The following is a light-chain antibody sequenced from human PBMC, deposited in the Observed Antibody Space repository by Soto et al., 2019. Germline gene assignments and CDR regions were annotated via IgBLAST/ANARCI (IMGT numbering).Light chain of an antibody. CDR2: KVS. CDR3: MQGKHWPIT. V-gene: IGKV2-30*02. CDR1: QRLVHSDGIAY. J-gene: IGKJ5*01. Sequence: DVVMTQSPLSLPVTLGQPASISCRSNQRLVHSDGIAYFSWFQQRPGRSPRRLIYKVSSRDSGVPARFSGSGSGTDFALKISRVEAEDVGLYYCMQGKHWPITFGQGTRLEI.